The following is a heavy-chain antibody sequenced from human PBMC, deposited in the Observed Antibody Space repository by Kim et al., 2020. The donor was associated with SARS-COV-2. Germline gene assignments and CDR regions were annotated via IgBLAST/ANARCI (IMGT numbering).Heavy chain of an antibody. CDR3: AGRDGYNLGY. J-gene: IGHJ4*02. CDR2: RP. Sequence: RPTYTPSPTSRVTISVDTSKNQFSLKLSSVTAADTAVYYCAGRDGYNLGYWGQGTLVTVSS. D-gene: IGHD5-12*01. V-gene: IGHV4-61*06.